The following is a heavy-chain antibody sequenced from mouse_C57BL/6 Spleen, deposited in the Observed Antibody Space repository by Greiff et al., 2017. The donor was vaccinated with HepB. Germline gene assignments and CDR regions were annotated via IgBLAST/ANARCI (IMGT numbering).Heavy chain of an antibody. J-gene: IGHJ3*01. Sequence: QVQLQQPGAELVKPGASVKLSCKASGYTFTSYWMHWVKQRPGQGLEWIGMIHPNSGSTNYNEKFKSKATLTVDKSSSTAYMQLSSLTSEDSAVYYGARSDDYPWFAYWGQGTLVTVSA. CDR3: ARSDDYPWFAY. D-gene: IGHD2-4*01. V-gene: IGHV1-64*01. CDR1: GYTFTSYW. CDR2: IHPNSGST.